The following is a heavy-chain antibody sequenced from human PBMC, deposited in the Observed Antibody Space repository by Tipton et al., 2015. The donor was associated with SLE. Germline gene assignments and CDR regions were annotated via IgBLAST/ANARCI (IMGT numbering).Heavy chain of an antibody. Sequence: TLSLTCTVSGGSISSHYWSWIRQPPGKGLEWIGYIYYSGSTNYNPSLKSRVTISVDTSKNQFSLKLSSVTAADTAVYYCARRYSSSWSAYYYYYGMDVWGQGTTVTVSS. D-gene: IGHD6-13*01. V-gene: IGHV4-59*11. CDR1: GGSISSHY. CDR2: IYYSGST. J-gene: IGHJ6*02. CDR3: ARRYSSSWSAYYYYYGMDV.